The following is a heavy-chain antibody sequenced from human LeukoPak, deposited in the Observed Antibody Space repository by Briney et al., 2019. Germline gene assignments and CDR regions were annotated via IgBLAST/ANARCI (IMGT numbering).Heavy chain of an antibody. D-gene: IGHD6-13*01. Sequence: GGSLRLSCAASGFTFTNYPMHWVRQAPGKGLEWVAVLWSDGIKTDYADSVKGRFTISRDDSKNTLYLQMNSLRAEDTAVYYCARARAGAGTFFFDYWGQGTLVTVSS. V-gene: IGHV3-33*01. CDR1: GFTFTNYP. CDR2: LWSDGIKT. CDR3: ARARAGAGTFFFDY. J-gene: IGHJ4*02.